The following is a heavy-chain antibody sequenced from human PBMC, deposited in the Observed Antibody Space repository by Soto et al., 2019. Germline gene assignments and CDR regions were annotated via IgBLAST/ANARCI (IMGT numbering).Heavy chain of an antibody. CDR2: IDNSGST. CDR3: ARVTPHYCYGIDV. Sequence: QLQLQESGSGLVKPSQTLSLTCAVSGGSISSGGYSWSWIRQPQGKGLGWIGYIDNSGSTYYNPSLKSRVTISVDRSKNQFSLKLSSVTDADTAVYYCARVTPHYCYGIDVWGQGTTVTVSS. CDR1: GGSISSGGYS. V-gene: IGHV4-30-2*01. J-gene: IGHJ6*02.